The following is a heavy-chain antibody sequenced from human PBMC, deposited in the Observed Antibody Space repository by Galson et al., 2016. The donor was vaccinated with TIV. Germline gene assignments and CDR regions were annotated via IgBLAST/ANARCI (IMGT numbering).Heavy chain of an antibody. J-gene: IGHJ5*02. Sequence: SLRLSCAASGFTFSSYAMSWVRQPPGKGLEWVSLISGSGGSTYYADSVKGRFTISRDNFKNTLYLQMDSLRAEDTAIYYCPKKRIAGDGIGNWFDPWGQGTLVTVSS. CDR1: GFTFSSYA. V-gene: IGHV3-23*01. D-gene: IGHD6-13*01. CDR2: ISGSGGST. CDR3: PKKRIAGDGIGNWFDP.